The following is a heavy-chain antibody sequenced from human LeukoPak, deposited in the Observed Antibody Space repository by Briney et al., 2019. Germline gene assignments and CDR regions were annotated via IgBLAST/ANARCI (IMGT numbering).Heavy chain of an antibody. J-gene: IGHJ4*02. CDR2: IRSKAYGGTT. V-gene: IGHV3-49*04. CDR1: GFTFGDYA. D-gene: IGHD2-21*02. CDR3: TRLPYCGGDCYSHLDY. Sequence: GGSLRLSCTASGFTFGDYAMTWVRQAPGKGLEWVGFIRSKAYGGTTEYAASVKGRFTISRDDSKSIAYLQMNSLKTEDTAVYYCTRLPYCGGDCYSHLDYWGQGTLVTVSS.